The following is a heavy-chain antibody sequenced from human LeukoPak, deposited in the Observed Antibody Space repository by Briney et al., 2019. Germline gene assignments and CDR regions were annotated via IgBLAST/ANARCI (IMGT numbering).Heavy chain of an antibody. CDR1: GYTFTSYD. D-gene: IGHD2-2*01. V-gene: IGHV1-8*01. Sequence: ASVKVSCKASGYTFTSYDINWVRQATGQGLEWMRWMNPNSGNTGYAQKFQGRVTMTRNTSISTAYMELSSLRSEDTAVYFCARKGPANYYYYYMDVWGKGTTVTVSS. J-gene: IGHJ6*03. CDR2: MNPNSGNT. CDR3: ARKGPANYYYYYMDV.